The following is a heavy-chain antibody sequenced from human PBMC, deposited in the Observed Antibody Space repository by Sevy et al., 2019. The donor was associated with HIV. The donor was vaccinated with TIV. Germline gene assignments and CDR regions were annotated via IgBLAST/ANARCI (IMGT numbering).Heavy chain of an antibody. CDR3: ARGGQRGYYYDSSGYYDAFDI. CDR1: GYTFTSYD. V-gene: IGHV1-8*01. CDR2: MNPNSGNT. D-gene: IGHD3-22*01. Sequence: ASVKVSCKASGYTFTSYDINWVRQATGQGLEWMGWMNPNSGNTGYAQKFQGRVTMTRNTSISTAYMELSSLRSEDTAVYYGARGGQRGYYYDSSGYYDAFDIWGQGTMVTVSS. J-gene: IGHJ3*02.